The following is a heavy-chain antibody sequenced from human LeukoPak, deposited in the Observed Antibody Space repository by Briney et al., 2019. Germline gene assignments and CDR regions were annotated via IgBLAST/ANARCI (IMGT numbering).Heavy chain of an antibody. CDR3: ARGGTAMARYYFDY. CDR2: MKPNSGNT. J-gene: IGHJ4*02. D-gene: IGHD5-18*01. CDR1: GYTFTSYD. V-gene: IGHV1-8*01. Sequence: ASVKVSCKASGYTFTSYDINRVRQATGQGLEWRGWMKPNSGNTGYAQKFQGRVTMTRNTSISTDYMELSSLRSEDTAVYYCARGGTAMARYYFDYWGQGTLVTVSS.